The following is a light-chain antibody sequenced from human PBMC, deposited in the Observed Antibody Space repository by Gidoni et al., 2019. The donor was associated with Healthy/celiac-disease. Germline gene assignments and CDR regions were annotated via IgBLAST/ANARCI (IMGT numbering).Light chain of an antibody. J-gene: IGKJ4*01. Sequence: DIQMTQSPSSLSASVGDRVTITCRASQSISSYLNWYQQKPGKAPKLLIYAASSLQSGVPSRFSGSGSGTDFTLTISSLQPEEFATYYCQQSYSTPPLTFXGXTKVXIK. CDR3: QQSYSTPPLT. CDR2: AAS. V-gene: IGKV1-39*01. CDR1: QSISSY.